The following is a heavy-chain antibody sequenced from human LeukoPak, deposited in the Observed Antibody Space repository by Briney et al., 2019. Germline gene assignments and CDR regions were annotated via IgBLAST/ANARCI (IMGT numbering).Heavy chain of an antibody. Sequence: PGGSLRLYCAASGFTFSSYEMNWGRQAPGKGLEWVSYISSSGSTIYYADSVKGRFTISRDNAKNSLYLQMNSLRSEDTAVYYCARGGYSYGRYYYYGMDVWGQGTTVTVSS. V-gene: IGHV3-48*03. CDR2: ISSSGSTI. J-gene: IGHJ6*02. D-gene: IGHD5-18*01. CDR3: ARGGYSYGRYYYYGMDV. CDR1: GFTFSSYE.